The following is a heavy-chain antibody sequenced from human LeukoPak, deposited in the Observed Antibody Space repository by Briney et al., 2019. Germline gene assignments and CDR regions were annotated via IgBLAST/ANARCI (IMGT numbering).Heavy chain of an antibody. CDR3: AKDRRYCSSTSCFWDAFDI. Sequence: GGSLRLSCAASGFTFSNAWMSWVRQAPGKGLEWVAFIGYDGNNKYYADSVKGRFTISRDNSKNTLYLQMNSLRAEDTAVYYCAKDRRYCSSTSCFWDAFDIWGQGTMVTVSS. J-gene: IGHJ3*02. V-gene: IGHV3-30*02. CDR2: IGYDGNNK. CDR1: GFTFSNAW. D-gene: IGHD2-2*01.